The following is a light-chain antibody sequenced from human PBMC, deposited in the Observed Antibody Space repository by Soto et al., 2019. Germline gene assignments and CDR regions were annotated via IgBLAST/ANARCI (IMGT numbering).Light chain of an antibody. V-gene: IGKV1-17*03. Sequence: DIQMTRSPSAMSASVGDRVTITCLASQDISNYLAWFQQKQVKVPKRLIHAASSLQSGVPSRFIGSGSGTEFTLTISSLQPEDFATYYCLQHNSYPWTFGQGTKVDI. CDR1: QDISNY. J-gene: IGKJ1*01. CDR2: AAS. CDR3: LQHNSYPWT.